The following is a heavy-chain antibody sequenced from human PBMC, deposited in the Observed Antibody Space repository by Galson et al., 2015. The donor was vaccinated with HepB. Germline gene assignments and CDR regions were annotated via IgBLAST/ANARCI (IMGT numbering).Heavy chain of an antibody. CDR1: GFTFSSYD. D-gene: IGHD4-17*01. CDR2: IGTAGDP. Sequence: SLRLSCAASGFTFSSYDMHWVRQATGKGLEWVSAIGTAGDPYYPGSVKGRFTISRENAKNSLYLQMNSLRAEDTAVYYCAKDPVAVTTYYFDYWGQGTLVTVSS. J-gene: IGHJ4*02. CDR3: AKDPVAVTTYYFDY. V-gene: IGHV3-13*05.